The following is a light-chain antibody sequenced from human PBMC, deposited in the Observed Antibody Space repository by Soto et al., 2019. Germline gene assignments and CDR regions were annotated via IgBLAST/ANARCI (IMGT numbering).Light chain of an antibody. CDR1: QSVSDNY. Sequence: EIVLTQSPGTLSLSPGERATLSCRASQSVSDNYLAWYQQKPGQAPRLLIYGASSRATGIPDRFSGSGSGTDFTITISRREPEDFAVYYCQQYGGSPRVTFGGGTKVEIK. CDR3: QQYGGSPRVT. V-gene: IGKV3-20*01. CDR2: GAS. J-gene: IGKJ4*01.